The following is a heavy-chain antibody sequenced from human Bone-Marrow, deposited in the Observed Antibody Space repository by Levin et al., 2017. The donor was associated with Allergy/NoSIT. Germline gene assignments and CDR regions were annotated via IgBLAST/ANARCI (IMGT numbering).Heavy chain of an antibody. Sequence: GGSLRLSCAASGFTFSSYWMHWVRQAPGKGLVWVSRINSDGSSTSYADSVKGRFTISRDNAKNTLYLQMNSLRAEETAVYYCARDGITMVRGVNLYYYYYMDVWGKGTTVTVSS. J-gene: IGHJ6*03. D-gene: IGHD3-10*01. V-gene: IGHV3-74*01. CDR3: ARDGITMVRGVNLYYYYYMDV. CDR1: GFTFSSYW. CDR2: INSDGSST.